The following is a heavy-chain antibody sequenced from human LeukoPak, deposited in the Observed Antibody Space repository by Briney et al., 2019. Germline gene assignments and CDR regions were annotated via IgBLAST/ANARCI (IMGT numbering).Heavy chain of an antibody. CDR3: AKDQQSRQDHGGNARGYLDR. CDR2: IGIRGDT. Sequence: KPGGSLRLSCAASGFTFIDYDMHWVRQVIGKGLEWVSAIGIRGDTHYSGSVKGRFTISRENAESSLYLQMNSLRAEDTAIYYCAKDQQSRQDHGGNARGYLDRWGQGTLVTVSS. J-gene: IGHJ5*02. CDR1: GFTFIDYD. V-gene: IGHV3-13*04. D-gene: IGHD4-23*01.